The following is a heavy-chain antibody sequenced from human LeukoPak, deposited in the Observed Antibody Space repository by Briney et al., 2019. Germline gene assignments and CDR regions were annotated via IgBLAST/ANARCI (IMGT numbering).Heavy chain of an antibody. V-gene: IGHV3-23*01. J-gene: IGHJ4*02. D-gene: IGHD3-10*01. Sequence: GGSLRLSCAASGVTFSDYAMSWGRQAPGKGLEWVSAIGGSSDFTYYAEYVKGRFTISRDNSKETLYLQMNSVRAEDTAVYYCAKADRGWGVITKDWGQGTLVTVSS. CDR1: GVTFSDYA. CDR2: IGGSSDFT. CDR3: AKADRGWGVITKD.